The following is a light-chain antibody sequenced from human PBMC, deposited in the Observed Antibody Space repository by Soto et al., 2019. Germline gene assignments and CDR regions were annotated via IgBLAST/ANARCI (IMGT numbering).Light chain of an antibody. Sequence: EVVLTQSPGTLSLSPGERVTLSCGASQSVASSYLAWYQQKPGRAPRLLFYSASSRATGIPDRFSGSGSGTDFPLTISRLEPEDFAVYYCHHFGSLPETFGQGTNVE. V-gene: IGKV3-20*01. J-gene: IGKJ1*01. CDR1: QSVASSY. CDR3: HHFGSLPET. CDR2: SAS.